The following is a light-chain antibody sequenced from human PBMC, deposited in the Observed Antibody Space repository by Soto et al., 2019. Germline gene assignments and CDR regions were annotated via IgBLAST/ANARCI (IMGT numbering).Light chain of an antibody. CDR2: GAS. J-gene: IGKJ1*01. CDR3: QQYNDWPRT. V-gene: IGKV3-15*01. CDR1: QTVGSN. Sequence: ETVMTQSPATLSVSPGERATLSCRASQTVGSNLAWYQQTPGRAPRLLIYGASTRATGIPARFSGGGYGTEFTLTISSLQSEDFAVYYCQQYNDWPRTFGQGTKVEI.